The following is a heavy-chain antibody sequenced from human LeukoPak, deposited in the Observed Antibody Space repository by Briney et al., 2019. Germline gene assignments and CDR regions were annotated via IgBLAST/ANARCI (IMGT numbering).Heavy chain of an antibody. CDR1: GFTFSSFS. Sequence: GGSLRLSCAASGFTFSSFSMIWVRQAPGKGLEWVSSTSSSSAYTFYAESGKGLFTISRDNAKNSLFLQMNSLRAEDTAMYYCAKGTEPVMTIPDYWGQGILVTVSS. CDR2: TSSSSAYT. J-gene: IGHJ4*02. V-gene: IGHV3-21*04. CDR3: AKGTEPVMTIPDY. D-gene: IGHD4/OR15-4a*01.